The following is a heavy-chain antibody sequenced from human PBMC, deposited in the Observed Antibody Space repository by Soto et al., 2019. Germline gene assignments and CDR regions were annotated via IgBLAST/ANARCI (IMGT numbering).Heavy chain of an antibody. CDR1: GDSISRGGYS. V-gene: IGHV4-30-2*05. J-gene: IGHJ5*02. CDR2: IYDSGST. D-gene: IGHD3-3*01. Sequence: PSETLSLTCAVSGDSISRGGYSWTWIRQPPGKALEWIGNIYDSGSTSYNPSLKSRVTISVDTSKNQFSLKLSSVTAADTAVYYCARSFVRITIFGVVISWFDPWGQGTLVTVSS. CDR3: ARSFVRITIFGVVISWFDP.